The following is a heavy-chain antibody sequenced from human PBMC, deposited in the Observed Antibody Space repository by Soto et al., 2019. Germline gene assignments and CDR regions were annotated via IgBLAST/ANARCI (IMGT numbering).Heavy chain of an antibody. Sequence: QRLSCAASGFAFSSEWMHWVRQAPGKGLVWVSRIDPYDTGITYADSVKGRFTISRDNAKNTLYLQMNSLRAEDTAVYYCTSDTFGARDSWGQGTLVTVSS. CDR3: TSDTFGARDS. D-gene: IGHD2-15*01. CDR1: GFAFSSEW. CDR2: IDPYDTGI. V-gene: IGHV3-74*01. J-gene: IGHJ4*02.